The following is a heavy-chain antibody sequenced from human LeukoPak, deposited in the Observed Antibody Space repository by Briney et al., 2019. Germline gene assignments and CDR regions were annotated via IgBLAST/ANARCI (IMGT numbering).Heavy chain of an antibody. V-gene: IGHV4-39*01. CDR1: GGSISSSSYY. D-gene: IGHD3-10*01. CDR3: ARRGITMVRGATYYFDY. Sequence: SETLSLTCTVSGGSISSSSYYWGWIRQPPGKGLEWIGSIYYSGSTYYNPSLKSRVTISVDTSKNQFSLKLSSVTAADTAVYYCARRGITMVRGATYYFDYWGQGTLVTVSS. CDR2: IYYSGST. J-gene: IGHJ4*02.